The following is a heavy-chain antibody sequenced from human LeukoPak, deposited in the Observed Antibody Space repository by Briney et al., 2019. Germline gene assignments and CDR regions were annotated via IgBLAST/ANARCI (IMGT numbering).Heavy chain of an antibody. Sequence: SVKVSCKASGGTFSSYAISWVRQAPGQGLEWMGGITPIFGTANYAQKFQGRVTITTDESTSTAYMELSSLRSEDTAVYYCARTRSWGAYYFDYWGQGTLVTVSS. V-gene: IGHV1-69*05. J-gene: IGHJ4*02. D-gene: IGHD3-16*01. CDR3: ARTRSWGAYYFDY. CDR1: GGTFSSYA. CDR2: ITPIFGTA.